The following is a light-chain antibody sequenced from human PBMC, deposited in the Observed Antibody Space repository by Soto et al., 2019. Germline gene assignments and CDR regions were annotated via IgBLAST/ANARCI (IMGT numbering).Light chain of an antibody. V-gene: IGKV1-39*01. Sequence: DIQMTQSPASLSASVGDRVTITCRASQSISNYLNWYQQKPGEAPKLLIYAASSLQGGVPSRFSGTGSGTDFTLTISSLQPEDFATYYCQHSYSTPITFGQRTRLEIK. CDR1: QSISNY. J-gene: IGKJ5*01. CDR2: AAS. CDR3: QHSYSTPIT.